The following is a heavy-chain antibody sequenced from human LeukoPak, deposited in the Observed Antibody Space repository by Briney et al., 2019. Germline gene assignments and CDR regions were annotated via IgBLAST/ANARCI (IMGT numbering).Heavy chain of an antibody. D-gene: IGHD1/OR15-1a*01. CDR3: ARLELEQRSWFDP. CDR2: ISAHNGNT. J-gene: IGHJ5*02. Sequence: ASVKVSCTASGYTFTSYRITWVRQAPGQGLEWMGWISAHNGNTLYTQKFQGRLTMTTDTSTTTAYMELRSLRSDDTAVYYCARLELEQRSWFDPWGQGTLVTVSS. V-gene: IGHV1-18*01. CDR1: GYTFTSYR.